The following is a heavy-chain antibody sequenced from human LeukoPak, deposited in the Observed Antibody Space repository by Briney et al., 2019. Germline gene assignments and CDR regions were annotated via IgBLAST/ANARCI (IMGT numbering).Heavy chain of an antibody. Sequence: GGSLILSCSVSGFTFSDYGINWVRQAPGKGLEWLSFVSGKRIAIYYADSVEGRFTISRDNAKESVYLHMSSLRAEDTAVYYCARRGDRFCTSMNCPPHSYYYYMDVWGKGTTVSVSS. D-gene: IGHD2-2*01. CDR2: VSGKRIAI. V-gene: IGHV3-48*04. CDR3: ARRGDRFCTSMNCPPHSYYYYMDV. CDR1: GFTFSDYG. J-gene: IGHJ6*03.